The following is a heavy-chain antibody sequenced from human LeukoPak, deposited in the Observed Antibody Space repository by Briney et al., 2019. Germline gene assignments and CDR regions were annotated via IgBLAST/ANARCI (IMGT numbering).Heavy chain of an antibody. D-gene: IGHD1-26*01. CDR1: GDSVSSNSAA. Sequence: SQTLSLTCAISGDSVSSNSAAWNWIRQSPSRGLEWLGRTYYRSKWYNDYAVSVKSRITINPDTSKNQFSLQLNSVTPEDTAVHYCARVPAPWELYAFDIWGQGTMVTVSS. CDR2: TYYRSKWYN. CDR3: ARVPAPWELYAFDI. J-gene: IGHJ3*02. V-gene: IGHV6-1*01.